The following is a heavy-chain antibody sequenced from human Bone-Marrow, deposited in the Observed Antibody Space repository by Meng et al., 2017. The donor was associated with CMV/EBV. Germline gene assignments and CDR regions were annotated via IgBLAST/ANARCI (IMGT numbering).Heavy chain of an antibody. V-gene: IGHV4-34*01. J-gene: IGHJ4*02. Sequence: SETLSLTCAVYGGSFSGYDWSWIRQSPGKGLEWIGEINHRGSTNYNPSLKSRLTISVDTSKNQFSLKLNSVTAADTAVYYCARGSTSVTMIVVVITAASLAYDSCGQGTLVTVSS. CDR2: INHRGST. CDR1: GGSFSGYD. D-gene: IGHD3-22*01. CDR3: ARGSTSVTMIVVVITAASLAYDS.